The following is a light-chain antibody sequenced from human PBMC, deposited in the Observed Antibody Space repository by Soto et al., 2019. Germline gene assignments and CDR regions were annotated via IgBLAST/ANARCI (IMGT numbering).Light chain of an antibody. CDR1: HSVDSN. V-gene: IGKV3D-15*01. J-gene: IGKJ4*01. CDR2: GAS. CDR3: QQYDKWSLT. Sequence: EIVMTQSPATLSVSPGEGATLSCRASHSVDSNLAWYQQKPGQAPRLLIFGASTRATGIPTRFSGGGSGTDFTLTISSLQSEDFGLYFCQQYDKWSLTFGGGTKVAIK.